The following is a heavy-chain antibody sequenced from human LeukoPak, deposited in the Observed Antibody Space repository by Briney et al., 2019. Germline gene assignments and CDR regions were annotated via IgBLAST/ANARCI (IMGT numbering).Heavy chain of an antibody. CDR3: ARESRGYSYGYDY. D-gene: IGHD5-18*01. J-gene: IGHJ4*02. Sequence: GASVKVSCKASGYTFTSYAMHWVRQAPGQRLEWMGWINAGNGNTGYAQKFQGRVTITRNTSISTAYMELSSLRSEDTAVYYCARESRGYSYGYDYWGQGALVTVSS. V-gene: IGHV1-3*01. CDR2: INAGNGNT. CDR1: GYTFTSYA.